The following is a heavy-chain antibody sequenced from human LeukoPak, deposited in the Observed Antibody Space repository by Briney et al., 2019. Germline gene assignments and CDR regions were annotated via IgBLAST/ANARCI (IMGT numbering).Heavy chain of an antibody. CDR1: GGSFSRYY. D-gene: IGHD5-24*01. CDR2: IDHRGDT. V-gene: IGHV4-34*01. CDR3: AGGATISATGYFDF. Sequence: PSETLSLTCAVYGGSFSRYYWSWIRQSPGKGLEWIAEIDHRGDTNYNPSVKSRVTISVDTSKNQFSLRVRSLSAADTAVYYCAGGATISATGYFDFWGQGTLVTVSS. J-gene: IGHJ4*03.